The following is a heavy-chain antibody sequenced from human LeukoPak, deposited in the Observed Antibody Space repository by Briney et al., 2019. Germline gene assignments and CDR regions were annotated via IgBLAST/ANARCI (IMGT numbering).Heavy chain of an antibody. J-gene: IGHJ4*02. CDR1: GYSINSGYF. D-gene: IGHD2-15*01. CDR3: ARVVASTSIDS. CDR2: IFHTGDV. V-gene: IGHV4-38-2*02. Sequence: SETLSLTCTVSGYSINSGYFWGWVRQPPGKGPEWIGSIFHTGDVYYNPSLRSRVTVSVDTSRNQVPLKVTSVTAADTALYYCARVVASTSIDSWGQGILVTVSS.